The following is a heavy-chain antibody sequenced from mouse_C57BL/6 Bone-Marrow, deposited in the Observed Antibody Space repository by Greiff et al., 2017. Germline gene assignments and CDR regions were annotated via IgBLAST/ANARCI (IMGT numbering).Heavy chain of an antibody. CDR1: GYTFTSYW. CDR3: ARDAVVDWYFDV. V-gene: IGHV1-52*01. J-gene: IGHJ1*03. D-gene: IGHD1-1*01. CDR2: IDPSDSET. Sequence: QVQLQQPGAELVRPGSSVTLSCKASGYTFTSYWMHWVKQRPIQGLEWIGNIDPSDSETPYNQKFKDKATLTVDKSSSTAYMQLSSLTSEDSAVYYCARDAVVDWYFDVWGTGTTVTVSS.